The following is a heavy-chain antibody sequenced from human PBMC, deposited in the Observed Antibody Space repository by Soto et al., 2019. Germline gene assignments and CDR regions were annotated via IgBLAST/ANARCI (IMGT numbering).Heavy chain of an antibody. CDR1: GYSFTSYW. J-gene: IGHJ6*02. Sequence: GESLKISCKGSGYSFTSYWIGWVRQMPGKGLEWMGIIYPGDSDTRYSPSFQGQVTISADKSINTAYLQWSSLKASDTAMYYCARLRYSSWSGYYYYGMDVWGQGTTVTVSS. CDR2: IYPGDSDT. D-gene: IGHD6-6*01. V-gene: IGHV5-51*01. CDR3: ARLRYSSWSGYYYYGMDV.